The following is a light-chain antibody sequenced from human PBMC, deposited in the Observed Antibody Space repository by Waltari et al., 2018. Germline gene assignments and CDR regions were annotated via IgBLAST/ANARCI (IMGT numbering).Light chain of an antibody. V-gene: IGKV1-6*01. CDR2: AAS. CDR1: QGIRND. Sequence: AIQMTQSPSSLSASVGDRVTITCRASQGIRNDLGWYQQKPGKAPELLFYAASTLQSGVPSRFSGSGSGTDFTLTISSLQPEDFATYYCLQDFNYPRTFGQGTKVEIK. CDR3: LQDFNYPRT. J-gene: IGKJ1*01.